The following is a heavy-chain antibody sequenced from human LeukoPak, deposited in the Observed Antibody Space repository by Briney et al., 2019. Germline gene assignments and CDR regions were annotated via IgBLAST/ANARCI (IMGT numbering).Heavy chain of an antibody. CDR3: AKGPNFWVTPIAFDI. V-gene: IGHV3-23*01. D-gene: IGHD3-16*01. J-gene: IGHJ3*02. CDR1: GFAFSTYA. Sequence: PGGSLRLSCAASGFAFSTYAMTWVRQAPEKGLQWVSTISTSGRATYYADSVEGRFTISRDNSKNTLYLQMNSLRAEDTAVYYCAKGPNFWVTPIAFDIWGQGTMVTVSS. CDR2: ISTSGRAT.